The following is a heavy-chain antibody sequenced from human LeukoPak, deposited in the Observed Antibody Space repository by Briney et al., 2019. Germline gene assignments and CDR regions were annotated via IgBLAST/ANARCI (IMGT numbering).Heavy chain of an antibody. V-gene: IGHV1-18*04. Sequence: SVKISCMASGYTFTSYGISWVRQVPGQGLDWMGWVCAYNGDTNYAQRFQGRVTMTTDASTSTAYMELRSLRSDDTAVYYCAIDCSTSCCPPFMYLGQGALGTVSS. D-gene: IGHD2-2*01. CDR2: VCAYNGDT. CDR1: GYTFTSYG. CDR3: AIDCSTSCCPPFMY. J-gene: IGHJ4*02.